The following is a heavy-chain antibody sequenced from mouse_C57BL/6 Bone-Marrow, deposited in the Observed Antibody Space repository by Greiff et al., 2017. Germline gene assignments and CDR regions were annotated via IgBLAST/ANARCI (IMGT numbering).Heavy chain of an antibody. V-gene: IGHV5-17*01. CDR3: ARVGASITTVAGY. J-gene: IGHJ2*01. D-gene: IGHD1-1*01. Sequence: EVQRVESGGGLVKPGGSLKLSCAASGFTFSDYGMHWVRQAPEKGLEWVAYISSGSSTIYYAETVKGRFTISRDNANNTLFLQLTSLRSEDTAMYYCARVGASITTVAGYWGQGTTLTVSS. CDR1: GFTFSDYG. CDR2: ISSGSSTI.